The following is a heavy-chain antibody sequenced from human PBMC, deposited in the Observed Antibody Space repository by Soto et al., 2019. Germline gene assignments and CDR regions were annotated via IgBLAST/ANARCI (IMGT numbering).Heavy chain of an antibody. V-gene: IGHV1-46*01. CDR1: GYTFTSYY. CDR2: INPSGGST. J-gene: IGHJ6*02. Sequence: ASVKVSCKASGYTFTSYYMHWVRQAPGQGLEWMGIINPSGGSTSYAQKFQGRVTMTRDTSTSTVYMELSSLRSEDTAVYYCAREIVMMDYYGSGTHYYYGMDVWGQGTTVTVSS. D-gene: IGHD3-10*01. CDR3: AREIVMMDYYGSGTHYYYGMDV.